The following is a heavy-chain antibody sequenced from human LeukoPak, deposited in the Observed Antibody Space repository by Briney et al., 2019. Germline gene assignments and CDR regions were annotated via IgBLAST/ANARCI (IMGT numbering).Heavy chain of an antibody. CDR3: AKDFRHSSTADSGSDLPLDY. J-gene: IGHJ4*02. Sequence: GGSLRLSCAASGLTFSSYWMHWVRQAPGKGLVWVSRINSDGSSTSYADSVKGRFTVSRDNSKNTLYLQMNSLRVEDTAVYYCAKDFRHSSTADSGSDLPLDYWGQGTLVSVSS. V-gene: IGHV3-74*01. CDR2: INSDGSST. CDR1: GLTFSSYW. D-gene: IGHD1-26*01.